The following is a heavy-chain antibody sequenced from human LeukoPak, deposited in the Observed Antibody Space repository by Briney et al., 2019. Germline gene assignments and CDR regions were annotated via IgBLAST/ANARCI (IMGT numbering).Heavy chain of an antibody. D-gene: IGHD4-17*01. CDR3: ATGASKVTTDFANY. Sequence: GASLKISCKCSGYSFTNYWISWVRQLPGKGLEWMGRIDPSDSYTKYSPSFEGHVTISVDKSISTAFLQWSSLKASDSAMYYCATGASKVTTDFANYWGQGSQVAVSS. V-gene: IGHV5-10-1*01. CDR2: IDPSDSYT. J-gene: IGHJ4*02. CDR1: GYSFTNYW.